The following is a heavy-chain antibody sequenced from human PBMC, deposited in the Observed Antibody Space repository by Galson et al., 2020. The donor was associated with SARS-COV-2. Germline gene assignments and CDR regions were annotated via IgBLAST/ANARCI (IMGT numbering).Heavy chain of an antibody. CDR1: GYTLTELY. CDR2: FDPEDGET. J-gene: IGHJ4*02. D-gene: IGHD3-3*01. CDR3: ATDFAIFGVVILHY. Sequence: ASVKVSCKVSGYTLTELYMHWVRQAPGKGLEWMGGFDPEDGETIYAQKFQGRVTMTEDTSTDTAYMELSSLRSEDTAVYYCATDFAIFGVVILHYWGQGTLVTVSS. V-gene: IGHV1-24*01.